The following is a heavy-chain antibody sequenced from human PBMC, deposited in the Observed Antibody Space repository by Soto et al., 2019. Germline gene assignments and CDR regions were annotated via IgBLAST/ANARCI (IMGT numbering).Heavy chain of an antibody. Sequence: ASVKVSCKASGGTFSSYAISWVRQAPGQGLELMGGIIPIFGTANYAQKFQGRVTITADESTSTAYMELSSLRSEDTAVYYCARIAAAGTLSNNWFDPWGQGTLVTV. D-gene: IGHD6-13*01. J-gene: IGHJ5*02. CDR1: GGTFSSYA. CDR2: IIPIFGTA. CDR3: ARIAAAGTLSNNWFDP. V-gene: IGHV1-69*13.